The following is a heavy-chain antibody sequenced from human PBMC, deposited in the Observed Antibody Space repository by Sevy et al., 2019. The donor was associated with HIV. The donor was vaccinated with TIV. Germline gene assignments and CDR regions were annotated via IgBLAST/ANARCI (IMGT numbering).Heavy chain of an antibody. J-gene: IGHJ4*02. Sequence: GGSLRLSCAASGFTFSSHAMHWVRQAPGKGLEWMAVIWLDGSKKYYADSVQGRFTISRDNSKNTLYLQMNSLRTEDTAVYYCARASSSLDYWGQGTLVTVSS. V-gene: IGHV3-33*01. CDR3: ARASSSLDY. D-gene: IGHD3-10*01. CDR1: GFTFSSHA. CDR2: IWLDGSKK.